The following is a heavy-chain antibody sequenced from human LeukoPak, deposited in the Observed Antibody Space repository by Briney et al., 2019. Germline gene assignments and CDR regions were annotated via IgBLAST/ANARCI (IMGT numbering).Heavy chain of an antibody. CDR3: AKDRYGDYVYYAMDV. Sequence: SVKVSCKTSGYTFTSFGISWVRQAPGQGLEWMGGIIPIFGTANYAQKFQGRVTITADKSTSTAYMELSSLRSDDTAVYYCAKDRYGDYVYYAMDVWGKGTTVTVSS. CDR1: GYTFTSFG. V-gene: IGHV1-69*06. CDR2: IIPIFGTA. J-gene: IGHJ6*04. D-gene: IGHD4-17*01.